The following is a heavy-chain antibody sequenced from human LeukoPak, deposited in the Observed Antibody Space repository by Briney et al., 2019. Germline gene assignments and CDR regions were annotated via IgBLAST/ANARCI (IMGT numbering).Heavy chain of an antibody. CDR2: MNPNSGNT. V-gene: IGHV1-8*01. D-gene: IGHD4-17*01. CDR1: GYTFTRYD. J-gene: IGHJ4*02. CDR3: ASNYGDYEGGFDY. Sequence: ASVKVSCKASGYTFTRYDINWVRQATGQGREWMGWMNPNSGNTGYAQKFQGRVTMTRTTSIRTAYLELSRLRSEDTAVYYCASNYGDYEGGFDYWGQGTLVTVSS.